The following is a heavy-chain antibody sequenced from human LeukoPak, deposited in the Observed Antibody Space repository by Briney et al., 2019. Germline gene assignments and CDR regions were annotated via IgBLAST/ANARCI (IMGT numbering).Heavy chain of an antibody. V-gene: IGHV4-34*01. CDR3: AQGRLMITFGGVIDTYYFDY. D-gene: IGHD3-16*02. Sequence: SETLSLTCAVYGGSFSGYYWSWIRQPPGKGLEWIGEINHSGSTNYNPSLKSRVTISVDTSKNQFSLKLSSVTAADTAVYYCAQGRLMITFGGVIDTYYFDYWGQGTLVTVSS. J-gene: IGHJ4*02. CDR2: INHSGST. CDR1: GGSFSGYY.